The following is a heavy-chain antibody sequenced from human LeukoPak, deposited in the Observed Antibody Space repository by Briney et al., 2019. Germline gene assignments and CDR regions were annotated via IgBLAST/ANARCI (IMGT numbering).Heavy chain of an antibody. CDR3: ARTYCSSTNCYSLKSFDY. V-gene: IGHV4-34*01. J-gene: IGHJ4*02. D-gene: IGHD2-2*02. CDR1: GFTFSSYW. Sequence: PGGSLRLSCAASGFTFSSYWMYWIRQPPGKGLEWIGEINHSGSTNYNPSLKSRVTISVDTSKNQFSLKLSSVTAADTAVYYCARTYCSSTNCYSLKSFDYWGQGTLVTVSS. CDR2: INHSGST.